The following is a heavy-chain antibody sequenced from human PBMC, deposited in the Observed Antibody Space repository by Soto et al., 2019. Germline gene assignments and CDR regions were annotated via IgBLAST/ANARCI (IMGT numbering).Heavy chain of an antibody. CDR1: GYTFTGYY. Sequence: ASVKVSCKASGYTFTGYYMHWVRQAPGQGLEWMGWINPNSGDTKYAQKFQGRVTMTRDTSTRTAYMEVSRLTSDDTAVYYCARSLSTIGGRPDSWGQGTLVTSPQ. D-gene: IGHD6-6*01. CDR2: INPNSGDT. V-gene: IGHV1-2*02. CDR3: ARSLSTIGGRPDS. J-gene: IGHJ4*02.